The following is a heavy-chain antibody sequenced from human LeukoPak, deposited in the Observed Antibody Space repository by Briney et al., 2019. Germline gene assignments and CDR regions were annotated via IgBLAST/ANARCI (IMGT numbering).Heavy chain of an antibody. V-gene: IGHV1-2*02. CDR2: INPSSGGT. CDR3: AGRPDTAMVPIFDY. J-gene: IGHJ4*02. D-gene: IGHD5-18*01. Sequence: ASVKVSCKASGYTFTGYYVHWVRQAPGQGLEWMGWINPSSGGTNYAQKFQGRVTMTGDTSFSTVYMELSRLSSDDTAVYFCAGRPDTAMVPIFDYWGQGTLVTISS. CDR1: GYTFTGYY.